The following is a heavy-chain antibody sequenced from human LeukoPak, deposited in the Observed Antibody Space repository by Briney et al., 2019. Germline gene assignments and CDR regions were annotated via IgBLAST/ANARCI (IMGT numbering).Heavy chain of an antibody. Sequence: ASVKVSCKASGGTFSSYAISWVRQAPGRGLEWMGGIIPIFGTANYAQKFQGRVTITADESTSTAYMELSSLRSEDTAVYYCARENGGNFDYWGQGTLVTVSS. CDR2: IIPIFGTA. CDR1: GGTFSSYA. D-gene: IGHD4-23*01. J-gene: IGHJ4*02. CDR3: ARENGGNFDY. V-gene: IGHV1-69*13.